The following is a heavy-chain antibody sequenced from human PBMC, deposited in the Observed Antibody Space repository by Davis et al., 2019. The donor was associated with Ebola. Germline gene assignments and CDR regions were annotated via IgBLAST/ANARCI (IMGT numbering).Heavy chain of an antibody. D-gene: IGHD5-12*01. V-gene: IGHV3-21*01. Sequence: GESLKISCAASGFTFSSYSMNWVRQAPGKGLEWVSSISSSSSYIYYADSVKGRFTISRDNAKNSLYLQMNSLRAEDTAVYYCARDLWGSIVATILDYWGQGTLVTVSS. CDR1: GFTFSSYS. J-gene: IGHJ4*02. CDR2: ISSSSSYI. CDR3: ARDLWGSIVATILDY.